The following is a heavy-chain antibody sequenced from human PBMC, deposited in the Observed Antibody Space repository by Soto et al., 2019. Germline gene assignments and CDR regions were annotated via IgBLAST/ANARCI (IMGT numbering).Heavy chain of an antibody. Sequence: SETLSLTCTVSGGSISSYYWSWIRQLPGKGLEWIGYIYYSGSTNYNPSLKSRVTISVDTSKNQLSLKLSSVTAADTAVYYCVSLRRDGYNRGGDYWGQGTLVTVSS. CDR2: IYYSGST. V-gene: IGHV4-59*08. J-gene: IGHJ4*02. CDR1: GGSISSYY. CDR3: VSLRRDGYNRGGDY. D-gene: IGHD5-12*01.